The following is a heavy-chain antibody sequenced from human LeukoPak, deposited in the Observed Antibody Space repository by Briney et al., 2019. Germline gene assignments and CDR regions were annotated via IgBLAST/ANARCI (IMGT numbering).Heavy chain of an antibody. V-gene: IGHV1-69*02. D-gene: IGHD2-2*02. CDR1: GGTFSSYT. CDR3: ARGPHCSSTSCYTGYFDY. CDR2: IIPILGIA. Sequence: SVKVSCKASGGTFSSYTISWVRQAPGQGLEWMGRIIPILGIANYSQKFQGRVTITADKSTSTAYMELSSLRSEDTAVYYCARGPHCSSTSCYTGYFDYWGQGTLVTVSS. J-gene: IGHJ4*02.